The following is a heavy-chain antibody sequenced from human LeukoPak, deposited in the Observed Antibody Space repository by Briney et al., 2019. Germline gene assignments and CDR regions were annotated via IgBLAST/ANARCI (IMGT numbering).Heavy chain of an antibody. CDR3: ARAAETYCSSTSCYDIGIYNYYYYYMDV. CDR2: INPSGGST. Sequence: GASVNVSCKASGYTFTSYYMHWVRQAPGQGLEWMGIINPSGGSTNYAQKFQGRVTMTRDMSTSTVYMELSSLRSEDTAVYYCARAAETYCSSTSCYDIGIYNYYYYYMDVWGKGTTVTVSS. V-gene: IGHV1-46*01. CDR1: GYTFTSYY. J-gene: IGHJ6*03. D-gene: IGHD2-2*01.